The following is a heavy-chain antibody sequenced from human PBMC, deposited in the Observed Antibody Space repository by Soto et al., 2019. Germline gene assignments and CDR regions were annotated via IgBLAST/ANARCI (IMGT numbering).Heavy chain of an antibody. V-gene: IGHV4-4*07. CDR2: FSLSGTT. Sequence: QVQLQESGPGLMKPSETLSLTCTVSGASITGSFFWSWIRQPAGKGLEWIGRFSLSGTTNYNPSLSSRVTMSADVSKNQFSLRLTSVTAADTALYYCARGMTPPGAPAWYYFDSWGQGTLVTVSS. CDR1: GASITGSFF. D-gene: IGHD2-8*02. CDR3: ARGMTPPGAPAWYYFDS. J-gene: IGHJ4*02.